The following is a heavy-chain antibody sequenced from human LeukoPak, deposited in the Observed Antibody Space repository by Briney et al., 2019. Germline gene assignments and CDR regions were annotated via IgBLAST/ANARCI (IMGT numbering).Heavy chain of an antibody. CDR1: GFTFSGYS. CDR2: ISSSSSYI. J-gene: IGHJ4*02. CDR3: ARDSEYGSSHFDY. D-gene: IGHD3-10*01. Sequence: GGSLRLSCAASGFTFSGYSMNWVRQAPGKGLEWVSSISSSSSYIYYADSVKGRFTISRDNAKNSLYLQMNSLRAEDTAVYYCARDSEYGSSHFDYWGQGTLVTVSS. V-gene: IGHV3-21*01.